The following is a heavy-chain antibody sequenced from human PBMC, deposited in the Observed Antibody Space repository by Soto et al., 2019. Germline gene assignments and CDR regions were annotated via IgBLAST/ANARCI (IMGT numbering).Heavy chain of an antibody. CDR2: IYYSGIT. V-gene: IGHV4-59*01. Sequence: SATLSLTCTVSCGSITSYYWSWIRQPPGKGLEWIGYIYYSGITNYNPSLKSRVTISVDTSKNQFSLKLSSVTAADTAVYYCARVGYSGYAGQMYDYWGQGTLVTVSS. CDR1: CGSITSYY. J-gene: IGHJ4*02. D-gene: IGHD5-12*01. CDR3: ARVGYSGYAGQMYDY.